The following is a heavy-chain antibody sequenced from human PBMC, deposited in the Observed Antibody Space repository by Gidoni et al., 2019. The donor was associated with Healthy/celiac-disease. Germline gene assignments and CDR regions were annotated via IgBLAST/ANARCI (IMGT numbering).Heavy chain of an antibody. CDR2: IYYSGST. D-gene: IGHD6-13*01. CDR3: ARFGQYSSSWYGGVNYFDY. Sequence: QLQLQESGPGLVKPSETLSLTCTVAGGSISSSSYYWGWIRQPPGKGLEWIGSIYYSGSTYYNPSLKSRVTISVDTSKNQFSLKLSSVTAADTAVYYCARFGQYSSSWYGGVNYFDYWGQGTLVTVSS. J-gene: IGHJ4*02. CDR1: GGSISSSSYY. V-gene: IGHV4-39*01.